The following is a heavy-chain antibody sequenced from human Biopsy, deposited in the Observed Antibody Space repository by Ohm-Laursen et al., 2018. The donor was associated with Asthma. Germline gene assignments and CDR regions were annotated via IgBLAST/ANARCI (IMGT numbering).Heavy chain of an antibody. CDR3: ARAVDYSHYYGIDV. V-gene: IGHV1-18*01. CDR1: GYTFNSAG. Sequence: GASVKVSCKTSGYTFNSAGITWVRQAPGQWLEWMGWISVYNGNTKVAQKLQDRVTMITDTSTSTAYMELRSLRSDDTAVYFCARAVDYSHYYGIDVWGQRTTVTVS. CDR2: ISVYNGNT. J-gene: IGHJ6*02. D-gene: IGHD3-10*01.